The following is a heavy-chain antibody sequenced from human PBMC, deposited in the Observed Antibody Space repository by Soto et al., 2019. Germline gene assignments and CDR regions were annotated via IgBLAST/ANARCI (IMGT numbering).Heavy chain of an antibody. J-gene: IGHJ6*02. CDR3: ARTPPGVYGMDV. V-gene: IGHV4-34*01. Sequence: SETLSLTCTVRGGSFSGYYWTWVRQPPGRGLEWIGEISHSGYTNYNPSLTSRVTISVDTSKNQFSLKLSSVTAADTAVYYCARTPPGVYGMDVWGQGTTVTVSS. D-gene: IGHD3-10*01. CDR2: ISHSGYT. CDR1: GGSFSGYY.